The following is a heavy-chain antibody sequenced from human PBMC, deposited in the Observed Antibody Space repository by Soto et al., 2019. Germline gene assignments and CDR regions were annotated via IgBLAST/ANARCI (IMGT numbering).Heavy chain of an antibody. J-gene: IGHJ4*02. D-gene: IGHD6-13*01. Sequence: SETLSLTCTVSGGSISSSSYYWGWIRQPPGKGLEWIGSSYYSGSNYYNPSLKSRVTISVDTSKNQFSLKLSPVTAADSAVYYCARTLYSSSWTHLQRVFDYWGQGTLVTVSS. V-gene: IGHV4-39*01. CDR3: ARTLYSSSWTHLQRVFDY. CDR2: SYYSGSN. CDR1: GGSISSSSYY.